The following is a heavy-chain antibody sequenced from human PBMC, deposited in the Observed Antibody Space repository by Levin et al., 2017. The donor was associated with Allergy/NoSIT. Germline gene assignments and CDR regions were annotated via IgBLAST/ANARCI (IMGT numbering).Heavy chain of an antibody. CDR3: TKDVYGSGWYPLGNDAVEM. Sequence: GGSLRLSCAASGFTFSSYGMHWVRQAPGKGLEWVAVISSDGRKKFYADSVKGRFTISRDNSKNTLDVQMNSMRAEDTAVYYCTKDVYGSGWYPLGNDAVEMWGQGTKVSVSS. D-gene: IGHD6-19*01. J-gene: IGHJ3*02. CDR2: ISSDGRKK. CDR1: GFTFSSYG. V-gene: IGHV3-30*18.